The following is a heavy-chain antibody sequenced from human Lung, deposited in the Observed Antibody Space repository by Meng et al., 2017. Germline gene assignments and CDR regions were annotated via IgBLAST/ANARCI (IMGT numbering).Heavy chain of an antibody. CDR2: ISTNGDT. J-gene: IGHJ4*02. Sequence: GESLKISCRTSGFTFSNYGMSWVRQAPGKGLEWVATISTNGDTHYADSMMGRFIISRDDSKNTLYLQVSSLRAEDTAVYYCARDCCSEIGPIDYWGQGTLVTVSS. V-gene: IGHV3-23*01. CDR1: GFTFSNYG. D-gene: IGHD2-15*01. CDR3: ARDCCSEIGPIDY.